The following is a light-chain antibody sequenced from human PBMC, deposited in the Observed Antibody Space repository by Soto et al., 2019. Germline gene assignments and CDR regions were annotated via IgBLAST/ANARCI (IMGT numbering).Light chain of an antibody. CDR2: GHN. J-gene: IGLJ3*02. CDR1: YANIGAGYE. CDR3: QSYDNSLSGSGV. V-gene: IGLV1-40*01. Sequence: QPVLTQPPSVSGAPGQRVTISCTGSYANIGAGYEVHWYQQIPGTAPKLLISGHNNRPSGVPDRFFGSKSGTSASLTIIGLQAEDEADYYCQSYDNSLSGSGVFGGGTKLTVL.